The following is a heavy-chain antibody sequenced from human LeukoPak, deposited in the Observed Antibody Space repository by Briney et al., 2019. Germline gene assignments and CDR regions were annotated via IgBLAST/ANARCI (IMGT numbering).Heavy chain of an antibody. Sequence: GGSLRLSCAASGFTFSSYWMSWVRQAPGKGLEWVANIQQDGSEKHYVDSVKGRFTISRDNSKNTLYLQMNSLRAEDTAVYYCAKVLTIQLWDPFDYWGQGTLVTVSS. CDR3: AKVLTIQLWDPFDY. D-gene: IGHD5-18*01. J-gene: IGHJ4*02. V-gene: IGHV3-7*05. CDR2: IQQDGSEK. CDR1: GFTFSSYW.